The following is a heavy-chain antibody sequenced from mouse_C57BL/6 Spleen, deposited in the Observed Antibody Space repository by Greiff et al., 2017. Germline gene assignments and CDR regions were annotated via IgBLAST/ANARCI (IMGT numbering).Heavy chain of an antibody. CDR3: ARLDSFAY. Sequence: QVQLQQPGAELVRPGSSVKLSCKASGYTFTSYWLHWVKQRPIQGLEWIGNIDPSDSDTHYNQKFKDKATLTVDKSSSTAYMQLSGLTSEDSAVYYCARLDSFAYWGQGTLVTVSA. CDR1: GYTFTSYW. CDR2: IDPSDSDT. J-gene: IGHJ3*01. V-gene: IGHV1-52*01.